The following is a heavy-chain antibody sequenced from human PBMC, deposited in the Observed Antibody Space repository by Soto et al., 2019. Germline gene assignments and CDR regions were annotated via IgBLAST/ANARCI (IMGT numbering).Heavy chain of an antibody. J-gene: IGHJ4*02. V-gene: IGHV3-30*18. CDR2: ISYDGSNK. D-gene: IGHD3-22*01. CDR3: AKDLLPRLHPIILNYYDSSGYYYGVDY. CDR1: GFTFSSYG. Sequence: QPGGSLRLSCAASGFTFSSYGMHWVRQAPGKGLERVAVISYDGSNKYYADSVKGRFTISRDNSKNTLYLQMNSLRAEDTAVYYCAKDLLPRLHPIILNYYDSSGYYYGVDYWGQGTLVTVSS.